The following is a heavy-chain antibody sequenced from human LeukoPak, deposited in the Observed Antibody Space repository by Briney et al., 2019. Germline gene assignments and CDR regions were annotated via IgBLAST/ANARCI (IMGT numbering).Heavy chain of an antibody. CDR1: GFTFSSYS. CDR3: AKDGGYDILTGYYKVDWFDP. D-gene: IGHD3-9*01. CDR2: IRYDGSNK. J-gene: IGHJ5*02. Sequence: GGSLRLSYAASGFTFSSYSMNWVRQAPGKGLEWVAFIRYDGSNKYYADSVKGRFTISRDNSKNTLYLQMNSLRAEDTAVYYCAKDGGYDILTGYYKVDWFDPWGQGTLVTVSS. V-gene: IGHV3-30*02.